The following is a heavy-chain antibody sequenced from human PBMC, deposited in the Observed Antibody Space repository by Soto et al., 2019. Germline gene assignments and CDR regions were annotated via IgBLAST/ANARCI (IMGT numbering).Heavy chain of an antibody. CDR1: GFTFSSYG. CDR2: ISYDGSNK. CDR3: AKELGSYSGSILDY. V-gene: IGHV3-30*18. D-gene: IGHD1-26*01. Sequence: QVQLVESGGGVVQPGRSLRLSCAASGFTFSSYGMHWVRQAPGKGLEWVAVISYDGSNKYYADSVKGRFTISRDNSKNPLYRQMNSLRAEDTAVYYCAKELGSYSGSILDYWGQGTLVTVSS. J-gene: IGHJ4*02.